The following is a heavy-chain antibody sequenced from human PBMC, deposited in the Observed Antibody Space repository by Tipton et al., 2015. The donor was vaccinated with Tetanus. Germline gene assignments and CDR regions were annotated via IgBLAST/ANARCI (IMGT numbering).Heavy chain of an antibody. CDR3: ARGYIAAAGRFLRFDP. D-gene: IGHD6-13*01. CDR1: GGSISSGDYY. V-gene: IGHV4-30-2*01. Sequence: TLSLTCTVSGGSISSGDYYWSWIRQPPGKGLEWIGYIYHSGSTYYNPSLKSRVTISVDRSKNQFSLKLSSVTAADTAVYYCARGYIAAAGRFLRFDPWGQGTLVTVSS. J-gene: IGHJ5*02. CDR2: IYHSGST.